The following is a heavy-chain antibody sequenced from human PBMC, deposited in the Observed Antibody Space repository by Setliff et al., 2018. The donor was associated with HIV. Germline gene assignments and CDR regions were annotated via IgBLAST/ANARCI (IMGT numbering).Heavy chain of an antibody. CDR3: ATYSAGEGGRGY. D-gene: IGHD1-26*01. CDR1: GGSISTHY. V-gene: IGHV4-59*11. Sequence: SETLSLTCTVSGGSISTHYWSWIRQPPGKGLEWIGTVYYDASTIYTPSLNSRVIISVDTSKSQFSLRLTSVTAADTAVYYCATYSAGEGGRGYWGQGRLVTVSS. CDR2: VYYDAST. J-gene: IGHJ4*02.